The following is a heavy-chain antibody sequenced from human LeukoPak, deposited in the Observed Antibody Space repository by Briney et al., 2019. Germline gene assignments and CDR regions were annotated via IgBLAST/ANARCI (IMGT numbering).Heavy chain of an antibody. J-gene: IGHJ3*02. Sequence: SETLSLTCAVYGGSFSGYYWSWIRQPPGKGLEWIGEINHSGSTNYNPSLKSRVTISVDTSKNQFSLKLSSVTAADTAVYYCAREVWSGLKNAFDIWGQGTMVTVSS. CDR1: GGSFSGYY. V-gene: IGHV4-34*01. CDR3: AREVWSGLKNAFDI. D-gene: IGHD3-3*01. CDR2: INHSGST.